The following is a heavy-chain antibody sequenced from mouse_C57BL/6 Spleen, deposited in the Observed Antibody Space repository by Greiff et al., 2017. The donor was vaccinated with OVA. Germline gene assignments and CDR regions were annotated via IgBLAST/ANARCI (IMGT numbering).Heavy chain of an antibody. D-gene: IGHD2-4*01. Sequence: EVQVVESGPGLVKPSQSLSLTCSVTGYSITSGYYWNWIRQFPGNKLEWMGYISYDGSNNYNPSLKNRISITRDTSKNQFFLKLNSVTTEDTATYYCARDRGDYDGPDYWGQGTTLTVSS. J-gene: IGHJ2*01. CDR3: ARDRGDYDGPDY. CDR2: ISYDGSN. V-gene: IGHV3-6*01. CDR1: GYSITSGYY.